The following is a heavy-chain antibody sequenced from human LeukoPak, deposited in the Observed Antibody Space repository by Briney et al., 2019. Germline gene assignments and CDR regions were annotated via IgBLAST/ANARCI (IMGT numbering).Heavy chain of an antibody. V-gene: IGHV3-43*02. Sequence: GGSLRLSCAASGFTFDDYAMHWVRQAPGKGLGWVSLISGDGGSTYYADSVKGRFTISRDNSKKSLYLQMNSLRTEDTALYYCAKDFSSTIDYWGQGTLVTVSS. D-gene: IGHD2-2*01. CDR1: GFTFDDYA. J-gene: IGHJ4*02. CDR3: AKDFSSTIDY. CDR2: ISGDGGST.